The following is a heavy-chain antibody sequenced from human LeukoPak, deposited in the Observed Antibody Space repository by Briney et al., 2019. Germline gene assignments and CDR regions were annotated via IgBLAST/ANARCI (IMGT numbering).Heavy chain of an antibody. CDR3: AREQIWSGFDY. CDR2: ISYDGSNK. J-gene: IGHJ4*02. Sequence: GGSLRLSCAASGFTFSSYAMHWVRQAPGKGLEWVAVISYDGSNKYYADSVKGRFTISRDNSKNTLYLQMNSLRAEDTAVYYCAREQIWSGFDYWGQGTLVTVSS. V-gene: IGHV3-30-3*01. CDR1: GFTFSSYA. D-gene: IGHD3-3*01.